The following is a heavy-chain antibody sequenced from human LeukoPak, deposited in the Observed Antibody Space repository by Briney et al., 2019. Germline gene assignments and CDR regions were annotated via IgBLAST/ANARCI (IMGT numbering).Heavy chain of an antibody. CDR1: GFIFSNYW. CDR2: IKQDGSET. V-gene: IGHV3-7*01. J-gene: IGHJ4*02. D-gene: IGHD3-22*01. CDR3: ATPPPYYDSSGYLCFDY. Sequence: GGSLRLSCATSGFIFSNYWMSWVRQAPGKGLEWVANIKQDGSETYYVDSVKGRFTISRDDAKNSLYLQMNSLRAEDTAVYYCATPPPYYDSSGYLCFDYWGQGTLVTVSS.